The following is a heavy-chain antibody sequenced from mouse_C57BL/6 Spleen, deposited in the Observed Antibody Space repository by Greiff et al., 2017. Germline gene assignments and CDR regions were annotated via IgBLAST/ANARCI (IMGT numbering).Heavy chain of an antibody. CDR1: GFNIKDYY. V-gene: IGHV14-1*01. Sequence: EVQLQQSGAELVRPGASVKLSCTASGFNIKDYYMHWVKQRPEQGLEWIGRIDPEDGDTEYAPKFQGKATITADTSSNTAYLQLSSLTSEDTAVYYCTSAYVEAMDYWGQGTSVTVSS. J-gene: IGHJ4*01. CDR3: TSAYVEAMDY. D-gene: IGHD2-12*01. CDR2: IDPEDGDT.